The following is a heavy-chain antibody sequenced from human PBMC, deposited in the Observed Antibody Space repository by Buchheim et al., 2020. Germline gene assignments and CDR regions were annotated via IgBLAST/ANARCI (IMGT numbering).Heavy chain of an antibody. CDR3: AKRTPCGGDCYFLDY. CDR2: ISYDGSNK. D-gene: IGHD2-21*02. Sequence: QVQLVESGGGVVQPGRSLRLSCAASGFTFSSYGMHWVRQAPGKGLEWVAVISYDGSNKYYADSVKGRFTISRDNYKNTSYLQMNSLRAEDTAVYCCAKRTPCGGDCYFLDYWGLGTL. J-gene: IGHJ4*02. CDR1: GFTFSSYG. V-gene: IGHV3-30*18.